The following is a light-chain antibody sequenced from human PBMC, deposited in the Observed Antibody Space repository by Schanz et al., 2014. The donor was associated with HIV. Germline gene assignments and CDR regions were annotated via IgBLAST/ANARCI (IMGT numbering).Light chain of an antibody. CDR3: QQSYKTPWT. CDR2: AAS. CDR1: QTIGDY. V-gene: IGKV1-39*01. J-gene: IGKJ1*01. Sequence: DIRMTQSPSSLSASVGDRVTITCRASQTIGDYLNWYQQRPGKAPNILISAASDLQNGAPSRFSGSGSGTDFTLTISSLQPEDFGTYYCQQSYKTPWTFGQGTKVEIK.